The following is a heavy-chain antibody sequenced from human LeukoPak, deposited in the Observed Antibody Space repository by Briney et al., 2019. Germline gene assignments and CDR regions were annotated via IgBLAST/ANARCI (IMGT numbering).Heavy chain of an antibody. V-gene: IGHV3-7*01. CDR2: IKQDGSEK. CDR1: GFTFSSYW. D-gene: IGHD3-22*01. J-gene: IGHJ4*02. Sequence: GGSLRLSCAASGFTFSSYWMSWVRQAPGKELEWVANIKQDGSEKYYVDSVKGRFTISRDNAKNSLYLQMNSLRAEDTAVYYCARDRWYYDSSGYYFSDYWGQGTLVTVSS. CDR3: ARDRWYYDSSGYYFSDY.